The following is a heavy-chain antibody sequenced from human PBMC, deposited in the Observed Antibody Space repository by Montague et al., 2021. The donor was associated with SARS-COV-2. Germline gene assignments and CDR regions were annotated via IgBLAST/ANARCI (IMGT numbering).Heavy chain of an antibody. CDR1: GGSINSYY. D-gene: IGHD3-3*01. Sequence: SETLSLTCTVSGGSINSYYWSWIRQPPGKGLEWIGNIYYSGSTNYNPSXXSRVTISVDTSKNQFSLKLSSVTAADTAVYYCARDRRFLEWPGLYYYYGMDVWGQGTTVTVSS. CDR2: IYYSGST. J-gene: IGHJ6*02. V-gene: IGHV4-59*01. CDR3: ARDRRFLEWPGLYYYYGMDV.